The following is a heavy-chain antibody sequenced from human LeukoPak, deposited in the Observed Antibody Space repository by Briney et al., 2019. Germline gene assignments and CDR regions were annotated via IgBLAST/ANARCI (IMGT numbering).Heavy chain of an antibody. V-gene: IGHV3-23*01. J-gene: IGHJ4*02. D-gene: IGHD2-21*02. CDR3: AKGPSVVVVTATSPTPYYFDY. CDR1: GFTFSSYA. Sequence: GGSLRLSCAASGFTFSSYAMSWVRQAPGKGLEWVSAISGSGGSTYYADSVKGRFTISRDNSKNTLYLQMNSLRAVDTAVYYCAKGPSVVVVTATSPTPYYFDYWGQGTLVTVSS. CDR2: ISGSGGST.